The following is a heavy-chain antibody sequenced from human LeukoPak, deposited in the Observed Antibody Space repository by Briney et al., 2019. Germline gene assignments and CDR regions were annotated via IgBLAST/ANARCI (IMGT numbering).Heavy chain of an antibody. CDR3: ARLIIAAASFDY. Sequence: SETLSLTCTVSGGSISSSSYYWGWIRQPPGKGLEWIGSIYYSGSTYYNPSLKSRVTISVDTPKNQFSLKLTSVTAADTAVYYCARLIIAAASFDYWGQGTLVTVSS. CDR1: GGSISSSSYY. J-gene: IGHJ4*02. CDR2: IYYSGST. V-gene: IGHV4-39*01. D-gene: IGHD6-13*01.